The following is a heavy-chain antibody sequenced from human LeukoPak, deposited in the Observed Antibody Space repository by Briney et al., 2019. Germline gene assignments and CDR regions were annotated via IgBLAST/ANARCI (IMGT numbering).Heavy chain of an antibody. CDR2: INHSGST. Sequence: SETLSLTCAVYGGSFSGYYWSWIRQPLGKGLEWIGEINHSGSTNYNPSLKSRVTISVDTSKNQFSLKLSSVTAADTAVYYCARLRNCSSTSCYPTTPFFDYWGQGTLVTVSS. J-gene: IGHJ4*02. CDR1: GGSFSGYY. D-gene: IGHD2-2*01. V-gene: IGHV4-34*01. CDR3: ARLRNCSSTSCYPTTPFFDY.